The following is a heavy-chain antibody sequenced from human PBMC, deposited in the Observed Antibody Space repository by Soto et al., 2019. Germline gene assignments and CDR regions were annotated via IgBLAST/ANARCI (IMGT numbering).Heavy chain of an antibody. Sequence: GGSLRLSCAVSGFSFGTYWMSWVRQAPGKGLEWLTSIKGDGSERYYLDSVKGRFTISRDNAKDSLSLQMNSLRGEDTAFYYCARDVGPVTIFGEALSGYFDFWGQGT. CDR3: ARDVGPVTIFGEALSGYFDF. CDR2: IKGDGSER. D-gene: IGHD3-3*01. J-gene: IGHJ4*02. V-gene: IGHV3-7*03. CDR1: GFSFGTYW.